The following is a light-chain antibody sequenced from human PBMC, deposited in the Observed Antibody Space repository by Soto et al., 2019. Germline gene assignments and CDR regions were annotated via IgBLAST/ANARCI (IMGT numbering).Light chain of an antibody. J-gene: IGKJ5*01. CDR1: QYINTR. CDR3: QQYGTSPIT. CDR2: QTS. V-gene: IGKV3-20*01. Sequence: EIVLTQSPATLSSFPCDRVTLSCRASQYINTRLAWYQHRPGQAPRLLIYQTSLRAAGIPDRFSGSGSETDFTLTISRLEPEDFAVYYCQQYGTSPITFGQGTRLEIK.